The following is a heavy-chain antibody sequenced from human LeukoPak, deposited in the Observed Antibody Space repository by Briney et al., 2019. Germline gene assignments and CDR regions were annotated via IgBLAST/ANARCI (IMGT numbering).Heavy chain of an antibody. V-gene: IGHV1-46*01. D-gene: IGHD1-26*01. Sequence: GASVKVSCKASGYTFTSYYMHWVRQAPGQGLEWMGIINPSGGSTSYAQKFQGRVTMTRDMSTSTVYMELSSLRSEDTAVYYCARERHSGVGATGFDYWGQGTLVTVSS. J-gene: IGHJ4*02. CDR3: ARERHSGVGATGFDY. CDR2: INPSGGST. CDR1: GYTFTSYY.